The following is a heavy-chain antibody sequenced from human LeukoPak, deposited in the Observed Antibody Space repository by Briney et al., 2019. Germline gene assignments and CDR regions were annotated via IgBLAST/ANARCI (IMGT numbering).Heavy chain of an antibody. Sequence: PGGSLRLSCTASGFTLSSYAMSWVRQAPGKGLEWVSGISGSGGSTYYAESVKGRFTISRDNSKNTLYLQMNSLRAEDTAVYYCAKIYYGSGSYLLDYWGQGTLVTVSS. J-gene: IGHJ4*02. CDR2: ISGSGGST. D-gene: IGHD3-10*01. CDR1: GFTLSSYA. CDR3: AKIYYGSGSYLLDY. V-gene: IGHV3-23*01.